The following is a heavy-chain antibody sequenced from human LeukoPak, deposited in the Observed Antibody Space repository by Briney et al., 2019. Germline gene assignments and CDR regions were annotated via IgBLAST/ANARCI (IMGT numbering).Heavy chain of an antibody. D-gene: IGHD6-19*01. CDR3: ARTAIAVAGTPFDY. Sequence: PSETLSLTCTVYGGSFSGYYWSWIRQPPGKGLEWIGEINHSESTNYNPSLKSPVTIPEDTSKNQFSLKLSSVTAADTAVYYCARTAIAVAGTPFDYWGEGTLVTVSS. CDR2: INHSEST. CDR1: GGSFSGYY. V-gene: IGHV4-34*01. J-gene: IGHJ4*02.